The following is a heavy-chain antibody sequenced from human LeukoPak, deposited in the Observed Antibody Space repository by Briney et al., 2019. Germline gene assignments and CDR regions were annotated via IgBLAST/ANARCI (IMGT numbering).Heavy chain of an antibody. CDR3: AMGIRFLEWLPMDV. CDR2: IIPIFGTA. V-gene: IGHV1-69*13. J-gene: IGHJ6*02. Sequence: SVKVSCKASGYTFTSYGISWVRQAPGQGLEWMGGIIPIFGTANYAQKFQGRVTITADESTSTAYMELSSLRSEDTAVYYCAMGIRFLEWLPMDVWGQGTTVTVSS. D-gene: IGHD3-3*01. CDR1: GYTFTSYG.